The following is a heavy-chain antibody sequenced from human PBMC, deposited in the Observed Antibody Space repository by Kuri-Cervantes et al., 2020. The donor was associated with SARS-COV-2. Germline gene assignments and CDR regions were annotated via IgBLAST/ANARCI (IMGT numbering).Heavy chain of an antibody. CDR3: ARDFRGRVSCVEGSYSLRPSFDI. CDR2: INPSGGST. Sequence: ASVKVSCKASGYTFTSYYMHWVRQAPGQGLEWMGIINPSGGSTSYAQKFQGRVTMTRDTSTSTVYMELSSQRSEDTALYYGARDFRGRVSCVEGSYSLRPSFDIWGQGTMVTVSS. CDR1: GYTFTSYY. J-gene: IGHJ3*02. D-gene: IGHD3-10*01. V-gene: IGHV1-46*03.